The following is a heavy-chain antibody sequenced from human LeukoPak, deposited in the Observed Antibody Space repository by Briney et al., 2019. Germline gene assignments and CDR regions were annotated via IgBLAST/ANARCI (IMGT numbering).Heavy chain of an antibody. CDR3: ARSKDILTGYCFDY. V-gene: IGHV4-61*02. Sequence: PSETLSLTCTVSGGSISSGSYYWSWIRQPAGKGLEWIGRIYTSGSTNYNPSLKSRVTISYTSKNQFSLKLNSVTAADTAVYYCARSKDILTGYCFDYWGQGTLVTVSS. J-gene: IGHJ4*02. D-gene: IGHD3-9*01. CDR1: GGSISSGSYY. CDR2: IYTSGST.